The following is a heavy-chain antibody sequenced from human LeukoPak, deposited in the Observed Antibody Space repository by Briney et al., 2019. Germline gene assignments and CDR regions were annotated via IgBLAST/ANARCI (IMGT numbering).Heavy chain of an antibody. CDR1: GFTVSSNY. Sequence: GGSLRLSCAASGFTVSSNYMSWVRQAPGKGLEWVSVIYSGGSTYYADSVKGRFAISRDNSKNTLYLQMSRLRDEDTAVYYCARGYDYGDYFDYWGQGTLVTVSS. V-gene: IGHV3-66*01. D-gene: IGHD4-17*01. CDR2: IYSGGST. CDR3: ARGYDYGDYFDY. J-gene: IGHJ4*02.